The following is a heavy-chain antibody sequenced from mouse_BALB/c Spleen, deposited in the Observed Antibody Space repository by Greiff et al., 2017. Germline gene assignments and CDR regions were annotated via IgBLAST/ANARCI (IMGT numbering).Heavy chain of an antibody. CDR2: IWAGGST. D-gene: IGHD1-1*01. CDR3: AREADYYGSSPPWYFDV. Sequence: LQESGPGLVAPSQSLSITCTVSGFSLTSYGVHWVRQPPGKGLEWLGVIWAGGSTNYNSALMSRLSISKDNSKSQVFLKMNSLQTDDTAMYYCAREADYYGSSPPWYFDVWGAGTTVTVSS. J-gene: IGHJ1*01. V-gene: IGHV2-9*02. CDR1: GFSLTSYG.